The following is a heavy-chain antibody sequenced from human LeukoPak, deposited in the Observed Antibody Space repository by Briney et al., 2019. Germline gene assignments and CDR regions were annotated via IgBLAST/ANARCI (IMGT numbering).Heavy chain of an antibody. Sequence: SQTLSLTCTVSRGSISSGSYYWSWIRQPAGKGLEWIGRIYSNGTTNYNPSLKSRVTISVDTSKNHFSLKVSSATAADTAVYYCARGRGRDVSFYYGMDVWGQGTTVTVSS. D-gene: IGHD3-10*01. CDR3: ARGRGRDVSFYYGMDV. CDR1: RGSISSGSYY. J-gene: IGHJ6*02. V-gene: IGHV4-61*02. CDR2: IYSNGTT.